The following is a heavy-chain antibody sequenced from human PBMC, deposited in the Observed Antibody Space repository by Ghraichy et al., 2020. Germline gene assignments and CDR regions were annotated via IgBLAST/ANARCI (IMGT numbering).Heavy chain of an antibody. D-gene: IGHD1-1*01. Sequence: SETLSLTCTVSGASISSYYWSWIRQPPGKGLEWIGYIYYTGSTKYTPSLKSRGTISVDTSRNQLSLKLISVTAADTAVYYCARNGGSGLRGEEMPTTETSLWAFDIWGPGTMVTVSS. V-gene: IGHV4-59*08. J-gene: IGHJ3*02. CDR3: ARNGGSGLRGEEMPTTETSLWAFDI. CDR1: GASISSYY. CDR2: IYYTGST.